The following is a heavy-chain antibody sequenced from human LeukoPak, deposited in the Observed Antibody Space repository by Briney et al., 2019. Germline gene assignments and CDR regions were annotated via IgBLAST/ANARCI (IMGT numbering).Heavy chain of an antibody. J-gene: IGHJ4*02. CDR1: GGSISSSSYY. CDR3: AREVSDYDILTAYYFDY. D-gene: IGHD3-9*01. V-gene: IGHV4-39*07. Sequence: SETLSLTCTVSGGSISSSSYYWGWIRQPPGKGLEWIGSIYYSGSTYYNPSLKSRVTISVDTSKNQFSLKLSSVTAADTAVYYCAREVSDYDILTAYYFDYWGQGTLVTVSS. CDR2: IYYSGST.